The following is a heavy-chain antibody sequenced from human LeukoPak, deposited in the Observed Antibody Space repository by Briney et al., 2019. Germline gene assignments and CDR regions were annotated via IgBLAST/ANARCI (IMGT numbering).Heavy chain of an antibody. D-gene: IGHD6-13*01. CDR3: ARVRKPIAAAAPLDY. V-gene: IGHV1-2*02. J-gene: IGHJ4*02. CDR1: GCTFTGYY. Sequence: ASVKVSCKASGCTFTGYYMHWVRQAPGQGLEWMGWINPNSGGTNYAQKFQGRVTMTRDTSISTAYMELSRLRSDDTAVYYCARVRKPIAAAAPLDYWGQGTLVTVSS. CDR2: INPNSGGT.